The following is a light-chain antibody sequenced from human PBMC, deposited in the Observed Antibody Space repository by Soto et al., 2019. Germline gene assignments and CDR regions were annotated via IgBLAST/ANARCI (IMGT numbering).Light chain of an antibody. V-gene: IGLV2-8*01. J-gene: IGLJ1*01. Sequence: QSVLAQPPSASGSPGQSVTISFTETSSEVGGYNYVSWYQQHPGKSPKLMIYVVSMLPSGVPDRFSGSKSGYTTFLTVFGLQAEDEADYYCSSYAGTLYVFGTGNKDTDL. CDR1: SSEVGGYNY. CDR3: SSYAGTLYV. CDR2: VVS.